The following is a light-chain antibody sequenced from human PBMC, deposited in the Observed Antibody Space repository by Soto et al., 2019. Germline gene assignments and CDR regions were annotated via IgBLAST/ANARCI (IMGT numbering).Light chain of an antibody. V-gene: IGKV3-15*01. CDR1: QSVSSSY. CDR3: QQCHNWPA. Sequence: EIVMTQSPASLSVSPGERVALSCRASQSVSSSYLVWYHQXPXQAPRLLLYGASVRATCIPARFSGSGSGTEFNLTISRLQSEDFAVYYCQQCHNWPAFGQGTKVDIK. J-gene: IGKJ1*01. CDR2: GAS.